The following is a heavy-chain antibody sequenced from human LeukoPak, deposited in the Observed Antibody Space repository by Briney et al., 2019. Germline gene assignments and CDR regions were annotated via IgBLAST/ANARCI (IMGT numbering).Heavy chain of an antibody. V-gene: IGHV3-30*03. CDR1: GFTFSSNG. D-gene: IGHD1-26*01. CDR2: ISYDGSNK. J-gene: IGHJ4*02. CDR3: ARPATNDGGSYYFDY. Sequence: PGGSLRLSCVASGFTFSSNGMHWVRQAAGKGLEWVAVISYDGSNKYYADSVKGRFTISRDNSKNTLYLQMNSLRAEDTAVYYCARPATNDGGSYYFDYWGQGTLVTVSS.